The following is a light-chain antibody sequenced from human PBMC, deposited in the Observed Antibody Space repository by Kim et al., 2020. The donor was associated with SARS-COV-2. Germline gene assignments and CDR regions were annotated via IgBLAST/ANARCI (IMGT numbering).Light chain of an antibody. CDR1: QSVSTN. CDR3: QQYNRWPPYI. Sequence: VSPGERATLSCRTSQSVSTNLAWYQQKPGQAPRLLIYGTSIRATGIPPRFSGSGSGTEFTLTISSLQSEDFAIYYCQQYNRWPPYIFGQGTKLEI. CDR2: GTS. J-gene: IGKJ2*01. V-gene: IGKV3-15*01.